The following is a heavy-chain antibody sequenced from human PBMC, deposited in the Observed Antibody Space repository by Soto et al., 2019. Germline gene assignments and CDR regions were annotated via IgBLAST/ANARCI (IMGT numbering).Heavy chain of an antibody. CDR3: ARAPRLDYDSSGYFEY. Sequence: SETLSLTCTVSGGSISSGDYYWSWIRQPPGKGLEWIGYIYYSGSTYYNPSLKSRVTISVDTSKNQFSLKLSSVTAADTAVYYCARAPRLDYDSSGYFEYWGQGTLVTVSS. V-gene: IGHV4-30-4*01. J-gene: IGHJ4*02. CDR1: GGSISSGDYY. CDR2: IYYSGST. D-gene: IGHD3-22*01.